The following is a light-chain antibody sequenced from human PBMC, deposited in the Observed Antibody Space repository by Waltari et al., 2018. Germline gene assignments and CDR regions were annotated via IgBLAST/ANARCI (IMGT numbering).Light chain of an antibody. V-gene: IGLV2-14*03. Sequence: SALPQPASVSGSPGQSISISCTGTSSDVGRYDYVSWYQQHPDKAPKLLIYAVTQRPSGISHRFSGSKSGYTASLTISGLQSEDEADYYCLSYTTSDTYVFGSGTRVTVL. CDR2: AVT. CDR1: SSDVGRYDY. J-gene: IGLJ1*01. CDR3: LSYTTSDTYV.